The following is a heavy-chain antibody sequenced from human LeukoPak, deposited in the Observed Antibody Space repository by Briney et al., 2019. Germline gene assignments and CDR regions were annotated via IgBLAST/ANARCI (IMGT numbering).Heavy chain of an antibody. Sequence: PGRSLILSCAASDFTLVDYAMHWTRHAPGNGLEWVSGISWNSGSIGYADSVKGRFTISRDNAKNSLYLQMNSLRAEDTALYYCAKSGIYSSSWYYFDYWGQGTLVTVSS. V-gene: IGHV3-9*01. CDR3: AKSGIYSSSWYYFDY. J-gene: IGHJ4*02. CDR2: ISWNSGSI. CDR1: DFTLVDYA. D-gene: IGHD6-13*01.